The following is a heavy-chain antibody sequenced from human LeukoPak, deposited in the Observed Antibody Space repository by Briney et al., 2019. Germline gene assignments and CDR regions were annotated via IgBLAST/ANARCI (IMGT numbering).Heavy chain of an antibody. CDR3: AKGIYSSGWSYFDY. D-gene: IGHD6-19*01. CDR2: LSGSGITT. Sequence: GGSLRLSCAASGFTFSNSAMSWVRQAPGKGLEWVSTLSGSGITTYHADSVKGRFTISRDNSKNTLYLQMNSLRAEDTAVYYCAKGIYSSGWSYFDYWGHGTLVTVSS. J-gene: IGHJ4*01. CDR1: GFTFSNSA. V-gene: IGHV3-23*01.